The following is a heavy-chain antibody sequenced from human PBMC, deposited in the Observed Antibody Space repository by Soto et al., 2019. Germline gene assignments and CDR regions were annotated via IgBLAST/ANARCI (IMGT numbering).Heavy chain of an antibody. Sequence: SETLSLTCAVYGGSFTGYYWTWIRQPPGKGLECIGEINPSGSANYNSSLESRVTISIDTSKNQFSLNLRSVTAADTAVYYCARSAGSGTYHYYYYYYYMDVWGKGTTVTVSS. V-gene: IGHV4-34*01. CDR2: INPSGSA. CDR1: GGSFTGYY. D-gene: IGHD3-10*01. J-gene: IGHJ6*03. CDR3: ARSAGSGTYHYYYYYYYMDV.